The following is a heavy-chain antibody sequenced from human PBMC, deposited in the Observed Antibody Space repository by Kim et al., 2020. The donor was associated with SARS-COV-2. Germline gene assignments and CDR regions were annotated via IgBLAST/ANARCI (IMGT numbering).Heavy chain of an antibody. CDR1: GGSFSGYY. D-gene: IGHD3-16*02. CDR2: INHSGST. V-gene: IGHV4-34*01. Sequence: SETLSLTCAVYGGSFSGYYWSWIRQPPGKGLEWIGEINHSGSTNYNPSLKSRVTISVDTSKNQFSLKLSSVTAAGTAVYYCAREKDYVWGSYRYDYPWGHGTLVTVSS. J-gene: IGHJ5*02. CDR3: AREKDYVWGSYRYDYP.